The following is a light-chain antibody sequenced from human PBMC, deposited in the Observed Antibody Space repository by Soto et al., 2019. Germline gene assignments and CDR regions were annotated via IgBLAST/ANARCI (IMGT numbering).Light chain of an antibody. J-gene: IGLJ2*01. V-gene: IGLV2-23*01. CDR1: SSDVGSYNL. CDR3: CSYAGSSTYVV. CDR2: EGS. Sequence: QSVLTQPASVSGSPGQSITISCTGTSSDVGSYNLVSWYQPHPGKAPKLMIYEGSKRPSGVSHRFSGSKSGNTASLTISGLQAEDEADYYCCSYAGSSTYVVFGGGTKLTVL.